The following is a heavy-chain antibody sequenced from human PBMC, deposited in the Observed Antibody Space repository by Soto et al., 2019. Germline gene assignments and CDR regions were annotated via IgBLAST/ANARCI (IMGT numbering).Heavy chain of an antibody. J-gene: IGHJ5*02. V-gene: IGHV3-7*03. CDR2: IKQDGSEK. CDR3: ARDHWEGYFDLSPRFDP. Sequence: GGSLRLSCAASGFTFSSYWMSWVRQAPGKGLEWVANIKQDGSEKYYVDSVKGRFTISRDNAKNSLYLQMNSLRTEDTAVYYCARDHWEGYFDLSPRFDPWGQGTLVTVSS. D-gene: IGHD3-9*01. CDR1: GFTFSSYW.